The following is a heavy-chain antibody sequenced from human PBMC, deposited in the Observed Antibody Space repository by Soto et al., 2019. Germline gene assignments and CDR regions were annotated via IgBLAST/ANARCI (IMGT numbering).Heavy chain of an antibody. CDR1: GGSFSGYY. Sequence: SETLSLTCAVYGGSFSGYYWSWIRQPPGKGLEWIGEINHSGSTNYNPSLKSRVTISVDTSKNQFSLKLSSVTAADTAVYYCARRFRIYCSSTSCYGRGWFDPWGQGTLVTVSS. J-gene: IGHJ5*02. CDR2: INHSGST. V-gene: IGHV4-34*01. CDR3: ARRFRIYCSSTSCYGRGWFDP. D-gene: IGHD2-2*01.